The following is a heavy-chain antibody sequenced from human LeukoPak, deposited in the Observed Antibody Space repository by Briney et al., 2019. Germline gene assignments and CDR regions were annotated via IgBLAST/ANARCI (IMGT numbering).Heavy chain of an antibody. CDR2: IRYDGRNK. D-gene: IGHD2-15*01. Sequence: GGSLRLSCAASGFTFSSYGMHWVRQAPGKGLDWVAFIRYDGRNKYYADSVKGRFTISRDNSKNTLYLQMNSLRAEDTAVYYCARVGSWSYYYMDVWGKGTTVTISS. CDR3: ARVGSWSYYYMDV. V-gene: IGHV3-30*02. CDR1: GFTFSSYG. J-gene: IGHJ6*03.